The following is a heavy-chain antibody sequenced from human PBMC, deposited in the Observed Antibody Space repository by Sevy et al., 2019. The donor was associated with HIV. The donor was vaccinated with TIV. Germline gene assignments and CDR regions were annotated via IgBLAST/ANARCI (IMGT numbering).Heavy chain of an antibody. Sequence: GGSLRLSCAASGFTFSSHGMHWVRQAPGKGLEWVAVISYDGSYKSYGDSVKGRFTISRDDSKNTLYRQMDSLRPEDTAVYYCARDSGYSINWYPAYWGQGTLVTVSS. CDR1: GFTFSSHG. J-gene: IGHJ4*02. CDR3: ARDSGYSINWYPAY. D-gene: IGHD6-13*01. CDR2: ISYDGSYK. V-gene: IGHV3-30*03.